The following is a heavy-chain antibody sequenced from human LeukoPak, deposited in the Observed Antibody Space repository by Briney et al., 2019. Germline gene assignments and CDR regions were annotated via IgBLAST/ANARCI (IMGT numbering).Heavy chain of an antibody. J-gene: IGHJ3*02. CDR3: AVGANGAAFDI. Sequence: GGSLRLSCAASGFTFDDYGMSWVRQAPGKGLEWVSYISSSSSTIYYADSVKGRFTISRDNAKNSLYLQMNSLRAEDTAVYYCAVGANGAAFDIWGQGTMVTVSS. V-gene: IGHV3-48*01. CDR1: GFTFDDYG. CDR2: ISSSSSTI. D-gene: IGHD1-26*01.